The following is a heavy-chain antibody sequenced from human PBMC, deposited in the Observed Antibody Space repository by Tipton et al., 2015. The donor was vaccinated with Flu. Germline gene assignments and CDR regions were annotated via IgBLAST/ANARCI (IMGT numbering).Heavy chain of an antibody. CDR1: GGPINSNAW. D-gene: IGHD1-26*01. CDR3: ARGGGSFQFDF. J-gene: IGHJ4*02. Sequence: TLSLTCAVSGGPINSNAWWTWVRQPPGKGLEWIGESHHSGIANYKPSLKSRVTIVVDKSKNHFSLTLTSVTAADTAVYYCARGGGSFQFDFWGQGTLVTVSS. V-gene: IGHV4-4*02. CDR2: SHHSGIA.